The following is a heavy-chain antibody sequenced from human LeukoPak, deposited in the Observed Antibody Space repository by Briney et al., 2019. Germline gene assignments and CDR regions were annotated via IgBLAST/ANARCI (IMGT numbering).Heavy chain of an antibody. CDR3: ARDSRQDYDLGGYYYNVMDV. D-gene: IGHD4-17*01. Sequence: PSETLSLTCSVSGGSISSGDFYCSWIRQPPGKGLEWIGRIYYSGSTSTNYNPSLKSRVTISLDTSKNQFSLILSSVTAADTAVYYCARDSRQDYDLGGYYYNVMDVWGQGTTVTVSS. CDR1: GGSISSGDFY. J-gene: IGHJ6*02. V-gene: IGHV4-61*08. CDR2: IYYSGSTST.